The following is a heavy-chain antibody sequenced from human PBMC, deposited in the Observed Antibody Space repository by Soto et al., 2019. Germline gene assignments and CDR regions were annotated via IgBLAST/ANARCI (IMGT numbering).Heavy chain of an antibody. Sequence: AAVKVSCKASGYTFTRYSINWVRQAPGQGLEWVGWISNYNGDTKYAEKFQGRVTLTTDTSTTTTYMDLRSLTSDDTAVYFCARGDSTGSPTGWFDPWGQGTLVTVSS. CDR2: ISNYNGDT. V-gene: IGHV1-18*04. CDR1: GYTFTRYS. CDR3: ARGDSTGSPTGWFDP. D-gene: IGHD6-19*01. J-gene: IGHJ5*02.